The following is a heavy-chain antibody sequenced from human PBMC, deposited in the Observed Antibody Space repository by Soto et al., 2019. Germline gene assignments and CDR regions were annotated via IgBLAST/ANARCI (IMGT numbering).Heavy chain of an antibody. V-gene: IGHV4-31*01. CDR2: IYHSGTT. D-gene: IGHD2-8*02. CDR1: GGSISSDDFF. Sequence: QVQLQESGPGLVKPSETLSLSCKFSGGSISSDDFFWSWVCQHPASGLEWLRYIYHSGTTYYNPSLQSQITISVDTSKNQSSLKGRSGTASDRAVYFCDRDEDPVSWLSGGMDVWGQGTAVTVS. CDR3: DRDEDPVSWLSGGMDV. J-gene: IGHJ6*01.